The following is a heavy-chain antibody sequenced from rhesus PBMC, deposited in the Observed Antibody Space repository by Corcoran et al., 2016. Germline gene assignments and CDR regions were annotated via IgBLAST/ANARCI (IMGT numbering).Heavy chain of an antibody. CDR2: IYGSSTST. D-gene: IGHD6-43*01. V-gene: IGHV4-147*01. CDR1: GGSISSNY. J-gene: IGHJ4*01. Sequence: QVQLQESGPGLVKPSETLSLTCAVSGGSISSNYWSWIRQPPGKGLEWIGRIYGSSTSTNYNPSLKSRVTISKDTSKNQFSLKLSSVTAADTAVYYCARGRTAAAPDYWGQGVLVTVSS. CDR3: ARGRTAAAPDY.